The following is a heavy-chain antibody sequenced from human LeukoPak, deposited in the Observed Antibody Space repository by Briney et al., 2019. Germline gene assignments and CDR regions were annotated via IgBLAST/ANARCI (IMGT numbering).Heavy chain of an antibody. D-gene: IGHD3-10*01. CDR1: DGSISGYY. CDR2: IHSSGNT. Sequence: SETLSLTCTVSDGSISGYYWSWIRQPAGKGLEWIGRIHSSGNTDYSPFLKSRLSMSVDISKNQFSLNLASVTAADTALYYCARDQLLGSEIYIWFDPWGQGTLVTVSS. CDR3: ARDQLLGSEIYIWFDP. V-gene: IGHV4-4*07. J-gene: IGHJ5*02.